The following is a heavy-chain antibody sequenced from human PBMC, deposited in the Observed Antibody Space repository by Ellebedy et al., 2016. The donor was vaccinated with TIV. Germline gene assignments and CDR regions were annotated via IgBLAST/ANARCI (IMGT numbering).Heavy chain of an antibody. D-gene: IGHD4-23*01. CDR1: GYTFTSYG. Sequence: AASVKVSCKTSGYTFTSYGISWVRQAPGQGLQWMGWISAYNGNTNYAQKFQGRVTMTTDILMSTAYMELRSLRSDDTAVYYCARGRFGGKSGWFDPWGQGTLVTVSS. J-gene: IGHJ5*02. CDR2: ISAYNGNT. V-gene: IGHV1-18*04. CDR3: ARGRFGGKSGWFDP.